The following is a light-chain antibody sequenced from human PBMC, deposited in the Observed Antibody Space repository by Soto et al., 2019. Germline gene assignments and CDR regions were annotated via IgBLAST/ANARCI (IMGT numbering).Light chain of an antibody. Sequence: EIVLTQSPGTLSLSPGERASLSCRASQSVSISYLAWYQQKPGQAPRLLIYGASSRATGIPDRFSGSGSGTDFTLTISRLEPEDFAVYYCQQYVSSPQTFGQGTKVDI. CDR1: QSVSISY. CDR3: QQYVSSPQT. V-gene: IGKV3-20*01. CDR2: GAS. J-gene: IGKJ1*01.